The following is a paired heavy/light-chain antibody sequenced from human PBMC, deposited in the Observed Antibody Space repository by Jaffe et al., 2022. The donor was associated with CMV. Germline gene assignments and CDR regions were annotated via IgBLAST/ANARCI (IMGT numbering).Heavy chain of an antibody. CDR1: GYTLTGYY. CDR3: ARDGIGAGPDLDY. D-gene: IGHD6-25*01. V-gene: IGHV1-2*02. Sequence: QVQLVQSGAEVKKPGASVRVSCKASGYTLTGYYMYWVRQAPGQGLEWMGWIHPHSGDSGYAQKFQGRVTLTRDTSISTAYMELSSLTSDDTAVYYCARDGIGAGPDLDYWGQGTLVTVSS. CDR2: IHPHSGDS. J-gene: IGHJ4*02.
Light chain of an antibody. CDR2: DDN. V-gene: IGLV1-51*01. CDR1: SSNIGNKY. Sequence: QSVLTQPPSVSAAPGQKVTISCSGSSSNIGNKYVSWYQQLPGTAPKLLIYDDNKRPSGIPDRFSGSKSGTSATLGITGLQAGDEADYYCGAWDNSLSGWVLGGGTKLTVL. J-gene: IGLJ3*02. CDR3: GAWDNSLSGWV.